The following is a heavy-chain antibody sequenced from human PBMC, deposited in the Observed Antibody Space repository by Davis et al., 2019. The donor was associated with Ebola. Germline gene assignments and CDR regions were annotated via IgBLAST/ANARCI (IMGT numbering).Heavy chain of an antibody. CDR2: IKQDGSEK. D-gene: IGHD3-22*01. J-gene: IGHJ4*02. CDR1: GFTFSSYW. V-gene: IGHV3-7*01. Sequence: GESLKISCAASGFTFSSYWMSWVRQAPGKGLEWVANIKQDGSEKYYVDSVKGRFTISRDNAKKSLYLQMNSLRAEDTAVYYCARALYYYDSSGYYRYWGQGTLVTVSS. CDR3: ARALYYYDSSGYYRY.